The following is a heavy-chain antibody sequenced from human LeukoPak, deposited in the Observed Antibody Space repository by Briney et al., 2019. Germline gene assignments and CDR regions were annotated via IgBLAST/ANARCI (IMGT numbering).Heavy chain of an antibody. D-gene: IGHD3-22*01. CDR2: MNPSSGNT. CDR3: ARRADYYDSSAYYL. V-gene: IGHV1-8*01. CDR1: GYTFTSYD. Sequence: ASVKVSCKASGYTFTSYDINWVRQAAGQGLEWMGWMNPSSGNTGYSQKFQGGVTMTRSTYIGTAYMELSSLTSEDTAVYYCARRADYYDSSAYYLWGQGTLVTVSP. J-gene: IGHJ4*02.